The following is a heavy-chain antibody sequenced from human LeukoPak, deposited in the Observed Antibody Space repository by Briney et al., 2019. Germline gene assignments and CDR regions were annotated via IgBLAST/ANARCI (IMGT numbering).Heavy chain of an antibody. CDR3: AKKTSYHFDY. Sequence: GGSLRLSCAASGFTFSSYWMSWVRQAPGKGLEWVANIKQDGSEKYYVDSVKGRFTISRDNAKNSLYLQMSSLRAEDTAIYYCAKKTSYHFDYWGQGTLVTVSS. V-gene: IGHV3-7*03. CDR2: IKQDGSEK. J-gene: IGHJ4*02. D-gene: IGHD2-2*01. CDR1: GFTFSSYW.